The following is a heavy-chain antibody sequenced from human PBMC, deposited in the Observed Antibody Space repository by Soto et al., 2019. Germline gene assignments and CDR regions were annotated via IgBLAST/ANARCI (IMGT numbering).Heavy chain of an antibody. CDR3: ARDSAATAYYFDY. D-gene: IGHD2-15*01. Sequence: PSETLSLTCAVSVGSISSYYWTWIRQPPGKGLEWIGYIYYSGSTNYNPSLKSRVTISVDTSKNQFSLKLSSVTAADTAVYYCARDSAATAYYFDYWGQGTLVTVSS. J-gene: IGHJ4*02. CDR1: VGSISSYY. CDR2: IYYSGST. V-gene: IGHV4-59*01.